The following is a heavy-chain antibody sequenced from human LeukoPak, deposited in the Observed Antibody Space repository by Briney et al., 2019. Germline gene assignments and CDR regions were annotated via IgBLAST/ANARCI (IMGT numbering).Heavy chain of an antibody. D-gene: IGHD3-3*01. CDR1: GGAISSYY. CDR2: IYSSGST. V-gene: IGHV4-4*07. Sequence: SETLSLTCTVSGGAISSYYWRWIRQPAGKGLEWIGRIYSSGSTNYSPSLKSRVTMSVDTSKNQFSLKLSSVTAADTAVYYCARVVVFGVVSSDYYYYYMDVWGKGTTVTVSS. CDR3: ARVVVFGVVSSDYYYYYMDV. J-gene: IGHJ6*03.